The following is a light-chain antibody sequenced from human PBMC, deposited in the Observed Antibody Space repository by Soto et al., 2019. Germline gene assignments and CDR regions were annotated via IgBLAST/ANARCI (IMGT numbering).Light chain of an antibody. CDR1: QGISTY. CDR3: QQLNGYLELT. J-gene: IGKJ4*01. V-gene: IGKV1-39*01. Sequence: DIQMTQSPSSLSASVGDRVTITCRASQGISTYLNWYQKKPGKAPKLLIYAASSLQSGVPSRFSGSGSETDFTLTISSLQPEDFATYSCQQLNGYLELTFGGGTKVDI. CDR2: AAS.